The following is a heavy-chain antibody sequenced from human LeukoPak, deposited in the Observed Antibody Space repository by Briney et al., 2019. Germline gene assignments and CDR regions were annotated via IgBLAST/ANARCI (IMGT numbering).Heavy chain of an antibody. CDR3: ARAHGSGSYMGMDD. V-gene: IGHV4-34*01. D-gene: IGHD3-10*01. J-gene: IGHJ6*02. Sequence: SETPSLTCAVYGGSFSGYYWSWIRQPPGKGLEWIGEINHSGSTNYNPSLKSRVTISVDASKNQFSLKLSSVTAADTAVYYCARAHGSGSYMGMDDWGQGTTVTVSS. CDR1: GGSFSGYY. CDR2: INHSGST.